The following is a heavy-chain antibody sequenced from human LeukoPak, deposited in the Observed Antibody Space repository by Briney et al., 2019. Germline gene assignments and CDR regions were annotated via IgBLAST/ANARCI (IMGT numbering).Heavy chain of an antibody. CDR3: AKRTLTPSESHSPLDY. D-gene: IGHD1-26*01. Sequence: GGSLRLSCTASGFTFSSYAMSWVRQAPGKGPEWVSTISGSGGTTYYADSVKGRFTISRDNSRNTEYLQMNSLRAEDTAVYYCAKRTLTPSESHSPLDYWGQGTLVTVSS. J-gene: IGHJ4*02. V-gene: IGHV3-23*01. CDR1: GFTFSSYA. CDR2: ISGSGGTT.